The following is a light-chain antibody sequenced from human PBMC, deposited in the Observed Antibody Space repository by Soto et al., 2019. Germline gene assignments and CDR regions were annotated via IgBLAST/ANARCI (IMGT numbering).Light chain of an antibody. J-gene: IGKJ4*01. CDR3: QQSYITPAG. V-gene: IGKV1-39*01. CDR1: QSISTH. Sequence: IQMTQSPSTLPASVGYICTITCRASQSISTHLNWYQQKPGKAPNLLIYAASSLQSGVPSRFSGSGSGTDFTLTISSLQPEDFATYFCQQSYITPAGFGGGTKVDIK. CDR2: AAS.